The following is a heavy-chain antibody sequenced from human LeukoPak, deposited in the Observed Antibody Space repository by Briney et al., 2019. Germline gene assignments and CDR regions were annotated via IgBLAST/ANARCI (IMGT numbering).Heavy chain of an antibody. D-gene: IGHD3-22*01. CDR2: IVVGSGKT. CDR3: AAEQYYYDSSGFYDY. V-gene: IGHV1-58*01. Sequence: SVKVSCKASGFTFTTSAVQWVRQARGQRLEWIGRIVVGSGKTHFAQKFQERLTITRDMSTSTAYMELSSLRSEDTAVYYCAAEQYYYDSSGFYDYWGQGTLATVSS. J-gene: IGHJ4*02. CDR1: GFTFTTSA.